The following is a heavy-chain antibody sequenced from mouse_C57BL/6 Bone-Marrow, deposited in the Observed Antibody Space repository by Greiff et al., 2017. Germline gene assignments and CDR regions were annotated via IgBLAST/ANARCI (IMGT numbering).Heavy chain of an antibody. Sequence: QVQLQQPGAELVRPGSSVKLSCKASGYTFTSYWMHWVKQRPIQGLEWIGNIDPSDSGTHYNQKFKDKATLTVDKSSSTAYMQLSSLTSEDSAVYYCAREEAYSNYFAWFAYWGQGTLVTVSA. CDR3: AREEAYSNYFAWFAY. CDR1: GYTFTSYW. D-gene: IGHD2-5*01. V-gene: IGHV1-52*01. CDR2: IDPSDSGT. J-gene: IGHJ3*01.